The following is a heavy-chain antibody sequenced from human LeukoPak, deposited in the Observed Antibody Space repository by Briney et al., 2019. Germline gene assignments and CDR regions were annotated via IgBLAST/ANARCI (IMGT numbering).Heavy chain of an antibody. V-gene: IGHV5-51*01. J-gene: IGHJ4*02. CDR3: ARQFASLYNWNLGGGITYYFDY. D-gene: IGHD1-20*01. Sequence: GESLKISRKGSGYSFTGFWIGWVRQMPGKGLEWMGIIYPGDSDTRYSPSFQGQVTISADKSISTAYLHGSCLNASDTAMYHCARQFASLYNWNLGGGITYYFDYWGQGTLVTVSS. CDR1: GYSFTGFW. CDR2: IYPGDSDT.